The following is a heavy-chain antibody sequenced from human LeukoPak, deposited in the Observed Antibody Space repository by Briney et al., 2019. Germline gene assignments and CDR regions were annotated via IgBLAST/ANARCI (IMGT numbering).Heavy chain of an antibody. Sequence: SETLSLTCTVSGYSINSDYYWGWIRQPPGKGLEWIGSIYHSGSTYYNPSLRSRLTILVDTSKNQFSLKLSSVTAADTAVYYCAREQKGHCSGGSCYLGVDPWGQGTLVTVSS. CDR3: AREQKGHCSGGSCYLGVDP. CDR2: IYHSGST. V-gene: IGHV4-38-2*02. CDR1: GYSINSDYY. J-gene: IGHJ5*02. D-gene: IGHD2-15*01.